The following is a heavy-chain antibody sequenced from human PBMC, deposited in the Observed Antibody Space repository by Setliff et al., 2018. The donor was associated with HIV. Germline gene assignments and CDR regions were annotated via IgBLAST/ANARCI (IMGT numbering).Heavy chain of an antibody. CDR2: IFYSEST. D-gene: IGHD1-7*01. CDR3: ARQGGQFNRNYVGPFDP. J-gene: IGHJ5*02. Sequence: PSETLSLTCTVSGGSINTNYYWGWIRQPPGKGLEWIGSIFYSESTYYNPSLKSRVTISIDTSKNQFSLNLNSVTAADTALYFCARQGGQFNRNYVGPFDPWGQGTLVTVSS. V-gene: IGHV4-39*01. CDR1: GGSINTNYY.